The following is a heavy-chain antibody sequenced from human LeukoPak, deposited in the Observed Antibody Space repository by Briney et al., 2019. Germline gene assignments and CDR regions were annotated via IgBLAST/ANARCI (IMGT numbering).Heavy chain of an antibody. CDR2: ISAYNGNT. CDR3: AGMGIAVAEVNYYYYMDV. J-gene: IGHJ6*03. D-gene: IGHD6-19*01. CDR1: GGTFSSYA. Sequence: ASVKVSCKASGGTFSSYAISWVRQAPGQGLEWMGWISAYNGNTIYAQKLQGRVTMTTDTSTSTAYMELRSLRSDDTAVYYCAGMGIAVAEVNYYYYMDVWGKGTTVTVSS. V-gene: IGHV1-18*01.